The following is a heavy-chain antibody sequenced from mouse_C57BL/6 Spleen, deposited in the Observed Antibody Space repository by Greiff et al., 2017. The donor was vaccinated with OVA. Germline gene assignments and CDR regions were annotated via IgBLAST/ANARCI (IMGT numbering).Heavy chain of an antibody. Sequence: DVMLVESGGGLVQPGGSMKLSCVASGFTFSNYWMNWVRQSPEKGLEWVAQIRLKSDNYATHYAESVKGRFTISRDDSKSSVYLQMNNLRAEDTGIYYCTYGGWYFDVWGTGTTVTVSS. CDR1: GFTFSNYW. V-gene: IGHV6-3*01. CDR2: IRLKSDNYAT. D-gene: IGHD1-1*01. J-gene: IGHJ1*03. CDR3: TYGGWYFDV.